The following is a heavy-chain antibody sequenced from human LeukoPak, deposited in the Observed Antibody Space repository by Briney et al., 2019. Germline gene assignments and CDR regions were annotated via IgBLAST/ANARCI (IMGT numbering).Heavy chain of an antibody. CDR1: GFTFSSYA. J-gene: IGHJ3*02. CDR2: ISGSGGST. V-gene: IGHV3-23*01. CDR3: ARDNPQLSAFDI. D-gene: IGHD3-10*01. Sequence: PGGSLRLSCAASGFTFSSYAMSWVRQAPGKGLEWVSAISGSGGSTYYADSVKGRFTISRDNAKNSLYLQMNSLRAEDTAVYYCARDNPQLSAFDIWGQGTMVTVSS.